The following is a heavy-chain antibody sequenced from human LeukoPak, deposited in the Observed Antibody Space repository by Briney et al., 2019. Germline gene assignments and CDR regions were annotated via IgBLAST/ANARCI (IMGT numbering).Heavy chain of an antibody. CDR3: ARESGSYDAFDI. D-gene: IGHD1-26*01. CDR1: GFTFSSYA. V-gene: IGHV3-30-3*01. CDR2: ISYDGSNK. Sequence: GRSLRLSCAASGFTFSSYAMHWVRQVPGKGLEWVAVISYDGSNKYYAGSVKGRFTISRDNSKNTLYLQMNSLRAEDTAVYYCARESGSYDAFDIWGQGTMVTVSS. J-gene: IGHJ3*02.